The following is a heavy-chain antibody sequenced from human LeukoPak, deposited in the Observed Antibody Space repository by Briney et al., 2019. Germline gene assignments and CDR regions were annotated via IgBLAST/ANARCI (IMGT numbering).Heavy chain of an antibody. CDR3: AKGYCSSTGCYGMGAFDI. CDR1: GFTFSSYG. V-gene: IGHV3-30*02. Sequence: GGSLRLSCAASGFTFSSYGMHWVRQAPGKGLEWVAFIRYDGSNKYYADSVKGRFTISRDNSKNTLYLQMNSLRAEDTAVYYCAKGYCSSTGCYGMGAFDIWGQGAMVTVSS. D-gene: IGHD2-2*01. J-gene: IGHJ3*02. CDR2: IRYDGSNK.